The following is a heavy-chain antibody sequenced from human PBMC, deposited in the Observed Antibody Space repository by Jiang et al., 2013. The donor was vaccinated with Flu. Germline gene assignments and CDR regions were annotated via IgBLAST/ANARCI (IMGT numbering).Heavy chain of an antibody. J-gene: IGHJ6*02. CDR3: ARDLVAAGKGYYYYYGMDV. D-gene: IGHD6-13*01. CDR2: IIPIFGTA. V-gene: IGHV1-69*01. CDR1: GGTFSSYA. Sequence: PGSSVKVSCKASGGTFSSYAISWVRQAPGQGLEWMGGIIPIFGTANYAQKFQGRVTITADESTSTAYMELSSLRSEDTAVYYCARDLVAAGKGYYYYYGMDVWGQGTTVTVSS.